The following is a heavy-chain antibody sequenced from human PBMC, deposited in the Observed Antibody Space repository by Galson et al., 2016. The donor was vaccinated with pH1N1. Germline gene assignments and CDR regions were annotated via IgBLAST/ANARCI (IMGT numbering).Heavy chain of an antibody. D-gene: IGHD3-22*01. CDR2: INPNSGGT. CDR1: GYSFSNYY. CDR3: AKDRNNYDSSGYYTYYYYGLDV. J-gene: IGHJ6*02. Sequence: SVKVSCKASGYSFSNYYIHWVRQAPGQGLEWMGWINPNSGGTKYAQKFQGRVTMIRDASTTTGYMELSRLTSDDTAVHYCAKDRNNYDSSGYYTYYYYGLDVWGQGTTVIVSS. V-gene: IGHV1-2*02.